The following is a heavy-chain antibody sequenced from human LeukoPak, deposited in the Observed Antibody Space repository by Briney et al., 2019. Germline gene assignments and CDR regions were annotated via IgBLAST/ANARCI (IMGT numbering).Heavy chain of an antibody. CDR3: ARDSRIQLWLN. CDR1: GFTFSSYS. CDR2: ISSSSSYI. Sequence: GGSLRLSCAASGFTFSSYSMNWVRQAPGKGLEWVSSISSSSSYIYYADSVKGRFTISRDNAKNSLYLQMNSLRAEDTAVYYCARDSRIQLWLNWGKGTLVTVSS. J-gene: IGHJ4*02. D-gene: IGHD5-18*01. V-gene: IGHV3-21*01.